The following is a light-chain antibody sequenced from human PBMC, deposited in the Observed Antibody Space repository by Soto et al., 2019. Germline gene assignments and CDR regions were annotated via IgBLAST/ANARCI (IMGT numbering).Light chain of an antibody. CDR2: EVS. J-gene: IGLJ2*01. CDR1: SSDVGGYNY. Sequence: QSALTQPPSASGSPGQSVTISCNGTSSDVGGYNYVSWYQQHPGKAPKLMIYEVSKRPSGVPDRFSGSKSGNTASLTVSGLQAEDEADYYCSSYAGSKTLFGGGTKVTVL. CDR3: SSYAGSKTL. V-gene: IGLV2-8*01.